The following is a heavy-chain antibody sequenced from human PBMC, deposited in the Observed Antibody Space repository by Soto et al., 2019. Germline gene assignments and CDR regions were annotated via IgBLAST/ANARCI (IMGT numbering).Heavy chain of an antibody. CDR3: AREERWLQFSMDY. Sequence: ASVKVSCTASGYTFTHYYMHWVRQAPGQGLEWMGIINPSGGSTSYAQKFQGRVTMTRDTSTSTVYMELSSLRSEDTAVYYCAREERWLQFSMDYWGQGTLVTVSS. CDR2: INPSGGST. V-gene: IGHV1-46*01. J-gene: IGHJ4*02. D-gene: IGHD5-12*01. CDR1: GYTFTHYY.